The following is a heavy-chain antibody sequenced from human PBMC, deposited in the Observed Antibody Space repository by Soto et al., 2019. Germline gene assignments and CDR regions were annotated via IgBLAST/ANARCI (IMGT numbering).Heavy chain of an antibody. CDR2: IRNKANNYAT. J-gene: IGHJ6*01. CDR3: AIFRGTATTKTYSHSLNCALPILDDV. CDR1: GFTFRDHY. D-gene: IGHD1-26*01. V-gene: IGHV3-72*01. Sequence: AGSLRRSCAASGFTFRDHYMDWVRQAPGKGQEWVGRIRNKANNYATEYAASVKGRFTISRDDSKNSLYLQMNSLETEDTAVYSCAIFRGTATTKTYSHSLNCALPILDDV.